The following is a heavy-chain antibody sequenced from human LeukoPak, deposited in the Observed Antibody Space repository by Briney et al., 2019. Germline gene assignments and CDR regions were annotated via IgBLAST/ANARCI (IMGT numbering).Heavy chain of an antibody. CDR3: AAQKYCSSTSCYGMDV. CDR2: IYYSGST. J-gene: IGHJ6*02. D-gene: IGHD2-2*01. V-gene: IGHV4-39*07. Sequence: PSETLSLTCTVSGGSISSSSYYWGWIRQPPGKGLEWIGSIYYSGSTYYNPSLKSRVTISVDTSKNQFSLKLSSVTAADTAVYYCAAQKYCSSTSCYGMDVWGQGTTVTVSS. CDR1: GGSISSSSYY.